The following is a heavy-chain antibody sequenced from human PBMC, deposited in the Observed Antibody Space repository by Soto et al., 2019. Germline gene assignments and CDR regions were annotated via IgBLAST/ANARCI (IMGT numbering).Heavy chain of an antibody. CDR1: GDSVISGDTY. CDR2: INYRGTT. V-gene: IGHV4-31*03. J-gene: IGHJ4*02. D-gene: IGHD2-2*01. Sequence: QVQLQESGPGLVKPSQTLSLICTVSGDSVISGDTYLNWIRQHPERGLEWMGYINYRGTTNYHPALKSRILISVDTSANQFSLRLPSVTAADTAVYYCARDAPGVGPHRGQGALVTVSS. CDR3: ARDAPGVGPH.